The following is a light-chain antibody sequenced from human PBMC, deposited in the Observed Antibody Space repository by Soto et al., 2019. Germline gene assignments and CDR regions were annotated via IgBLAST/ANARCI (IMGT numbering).Light chain of an antibody. CDR2: AAS. J-gene: IGKJ3*01. CDR1: QGISNY. Sequence: DIQMTQSPSSLSASVGDRVAITCRASQGISNYLAWYQQKPGKVPKLLIYAASTLQSGVPSRFSGSGSGTDFTLTISRLQPDNIEPYYCPKYQRTPCTFGPGTKVDIK. V-gene: IGKV1-27*01. CDR3: PKYQRTPCT.